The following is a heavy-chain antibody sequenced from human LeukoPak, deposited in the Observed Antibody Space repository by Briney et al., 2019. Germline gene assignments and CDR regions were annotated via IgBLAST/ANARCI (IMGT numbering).Heavy chain of an antibody. Sequence: GASVKVSCKASGYTFSNYAVHWVRQAPGQRLEWMGWINAGNGDTKYSPKFQGRVTITRDTSANTAYMELSSLRSEDTAVYYCARDLKLRWESWGDAFDIWGHGTMVTVSS. CDR1: GYTFSNYA. J-gene: IGHJ3*02. V-gene: IGHV1-3*01. CDR3: ARDLKLRWESWGDAFDI. D-gene: IGHD4-23*01. CDR2: INAGNGDT.